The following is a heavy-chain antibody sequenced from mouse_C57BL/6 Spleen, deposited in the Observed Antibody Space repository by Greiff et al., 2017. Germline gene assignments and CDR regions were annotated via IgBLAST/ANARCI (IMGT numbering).Heavy chain of an antibody. J-gene: IGHJ2*01. CDR1: GFTFTDYY. Sequence: DVKLVESGGGLVQPGGSLSLSCAASGFTFTDYYMSWVRQPPGKALEWLGFIRNKANGYTTEYSASVKGRFTISRDNSQSILYLQMNALRAEDSATYYCASSFLNSPFDYWGQGTTLTVSS. CDR2: IRNKANGYTT. V-gene: IGHV7-3*01. CDR3: ASSFLNSPFDY.